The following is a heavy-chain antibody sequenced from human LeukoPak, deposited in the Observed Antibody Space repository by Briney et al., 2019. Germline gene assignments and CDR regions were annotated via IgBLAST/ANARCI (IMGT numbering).Heavy chain of an antibody. CDR2: INPNDNSI. J-gene: IGHJ4*02. V-gene: IGHV1-46*04. CDR1: EDTFTRHY. D-gene: IGHD3-10*01. Sequence: GASVTVSCKASEDTFTRHYMHWVRQAPGLGLEWIGLINPNDNSIDYTQKLQGRVTVTRDRSTSTVYMELNSLRSEDTAVYYCAREGGSYKHFDYWGQETLVTVSS. CDR3: AREGGSYKHFDY.